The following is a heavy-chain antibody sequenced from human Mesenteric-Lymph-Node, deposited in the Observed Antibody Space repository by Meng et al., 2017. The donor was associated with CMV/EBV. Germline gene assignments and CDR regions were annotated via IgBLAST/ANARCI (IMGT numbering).Heavy chain of an antibody. Sequence: GESLKISCAASGFTFTTYGMHWVRQAPGKGLEWVAFIAYDGGSNKDYADSVKGQFTISRDNSKNTVYLQMNSLRDEDTAVYYCAKDGSRVTAAGTYFHYWGQGTLVTVSS. CDR3: AKDGSRVTAAGTYFHY. CDR2: IAYDGGSNK. J-gene: IGHJ4*02. CDR1: GFTFTTYG. D-gene: IGHD6-13*01. V-gene: IGHV3-30*02.